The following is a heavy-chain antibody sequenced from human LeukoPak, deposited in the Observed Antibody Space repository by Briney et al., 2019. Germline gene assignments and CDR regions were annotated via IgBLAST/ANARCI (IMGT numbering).Heavy chain of an antibody. Sequence: GSSVKVSCKASGGTFSSYAISWVRQAPGQGLEWMGGIIPIFGTANYAQKFQGRVTITADESTSTAYMELGSLRSEDTAVYYCAKGVYCSGGSCPLPNWFDPWGQGTLVTVSS. D-gene: IGHD2-15*01. J-gene: IGHJ5*02. CDR3: AKGVYCSGGSCPLPNWFDP. CDR1: GGTFSSYA. V-gene: IGHV1-69*01. CDR2: IIPIFGTA.